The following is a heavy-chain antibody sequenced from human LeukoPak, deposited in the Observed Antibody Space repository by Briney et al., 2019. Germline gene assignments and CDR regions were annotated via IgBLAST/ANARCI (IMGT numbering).Heavy chain of an antibody. J-gene: IGHJ4*02. V-gene: IGHV3-23*01. D-gene: IGHD3-9*01. Sequence: QAGGSLRLSCAVSGFTLSNFVMSWVRQAPGKGLEWVSTISDSGGRAYYADSVKGRFTISRDNSKNTLYLQMSSLRTEDTAVYYCAKDHFEYDILTGYSDYWGQGTLVTVSS. CDR3: AKDHFEYDILTGYSDY. CDR1: GFTLSNFV. CDR2: ISDSGGRA.